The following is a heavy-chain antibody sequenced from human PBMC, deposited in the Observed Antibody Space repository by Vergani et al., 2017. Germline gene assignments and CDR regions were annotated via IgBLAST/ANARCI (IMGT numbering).Heavy chain of an antibody. D-gene: IGHD1-1*01. CDR2: ISAYNGNT. J-gene: IGHJ4*02. CDR1: GYTFTNYG. Sequence: QVQLVQSGAEVKKSGASVKVSCKASGYTFTNYGVSWVRQAPGQGPEWMGWISAYNGNTFYAQELQDRVTMTPDTSTTTAYMELRSLRSDDTAVYYCARATGTTGGGDYWGQGTLVTVSS. V-gene: IGHV1-18*04. CDR3: ARATGTTGGGDY.